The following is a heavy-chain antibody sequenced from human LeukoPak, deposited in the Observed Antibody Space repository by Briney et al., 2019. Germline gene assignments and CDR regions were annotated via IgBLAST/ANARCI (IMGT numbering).Heavy chain of an antibody. V-gene: IGHV3-30-3*01. D-gene: IGHD6-19*01. CDR2: ISYDGSNK. J-gene: IGHJ4*02. Sequence: PGGSLRLSCAASGFTFSSYAMHWVRQAPGKGLEWVAVISYDGSNKYYADSVKGRFTISRDNSKNTVYLQMNSLRAEDTAVYYCARDQGASSGCPDYWGQGTLVTVSS. CDR3: ARDQGASSGCPDY. CDR1: GFTFSSYA.